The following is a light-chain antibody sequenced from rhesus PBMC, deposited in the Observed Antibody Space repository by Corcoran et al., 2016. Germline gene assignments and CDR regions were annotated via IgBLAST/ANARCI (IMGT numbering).Light chain of an antibody. CDR1: QGISNW. J-gene: IGKJ3*01. CDR2: RAS. V-gene: IGKV1-69*01. CDR3: QQHDNSPFT. Sequence: DIQMTQSPSSLSASVGDRVTITCRASQGISNWLAWYQQKPGKAPKLLISRASNLETGVPSRFSGSGYGTDFTLTIRSLQPEDIATYYCQQHDNSPFTFGPGTKLGIK.